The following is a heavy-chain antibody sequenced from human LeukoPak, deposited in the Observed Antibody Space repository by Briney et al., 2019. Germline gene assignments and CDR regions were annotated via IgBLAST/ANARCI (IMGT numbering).Heavy chain of an antibody. J-gene: IGHJ4*02. Sequence: PGRSLRLSCTASGFTFSSYGMHWVRQAPGKGLEWVAFIRYDGSNKYYADSVKGRFTISRDNSKNTLYLQMNSLRAEDTAMYYCAKDFGITGTGGAYFDYWGQGTLITVSS. CDR3: AKDFGITGTGGAYFDY. CDR1: GFTFSSYG. V-gene: IGHV3-30*02. CDR2: IRYDGSNK. D-gene: IGHD1-20*01.